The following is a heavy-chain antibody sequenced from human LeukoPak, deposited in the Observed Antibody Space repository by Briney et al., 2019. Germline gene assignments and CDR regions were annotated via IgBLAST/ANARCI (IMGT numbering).Heavy chain of an antibody. Sequence: PSETLSLTCTVSGGSISTYYWSWVRQPPGKGLEWLGCIYYIGSTNYNPSLKSRVSISVDTSKNQFSLKLSSVTAADTAVYYCARHGGAWGSSGHDGGLDFWGQGTLVTVSS. V-gene: IGHV4-59*08. CDR3: ARHGGAWGSSGHDGGLDF. CDR1: GGSISTYY. D-gene: IGHD6-13*01. CDR2: IYYIGST. J-gene: IGHJ4*02.